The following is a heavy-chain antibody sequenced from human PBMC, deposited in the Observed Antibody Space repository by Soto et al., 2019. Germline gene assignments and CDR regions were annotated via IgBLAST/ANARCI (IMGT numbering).Heavy chain of an antibody. J-gene: IGHJ4*02. Sequence: PGGSLRLSCAASGFTFSSYAMHWVRQAPGKGLEWVAAISGGGSTTYYADSVKGRFTISRDNSKNTLYLQMNSLRAEDTAVYYCAKTFEGSSAWYSAFDYWGQGALVTVSS. CDR2: ISGGGSTT. CDR3: AKTFEGSSAWYSAFDY. V-gene: IGHV3-23*01. D-gene: IGHD6-19*01. CDR1: GFTFSSYA.